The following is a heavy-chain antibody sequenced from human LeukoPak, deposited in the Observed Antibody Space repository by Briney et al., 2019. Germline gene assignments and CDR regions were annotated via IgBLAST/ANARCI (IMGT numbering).Heavy chain of an antibody. V-gene: IGHV3-72*01. Sequence: GGSLRLSCVVSGFTLSDYYMDWFRQAPGKGLEWVGRSRNKVNSYTTEYAASVKGRFTISRDDSKNSLYPQMNSLKIEDTAVYYCARDDVRGSRGDVWGQGTTVTVSS. CDR1: GFTLSDYY. CDR3: ARDDVRGSRGDV. J-gene: IGHJ6*02. CDR2: SRNKVNSYTT. D-gene: IGHD5-12*01.